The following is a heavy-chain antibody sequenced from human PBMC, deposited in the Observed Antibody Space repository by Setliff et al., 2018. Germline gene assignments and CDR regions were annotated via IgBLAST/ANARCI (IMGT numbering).Heavy chain of an antibody. J-gene: IGHJ6*03. CDR1: GGSVSSSNW. CDR3: ARGLEGEDYFYYMDV. V-gene: IGHV4-4*02. CDR2: IYHSGSI. Sequence: LSLTCTVSGGSVSSSNWWTWVRQPPGKGLEWIGEIYHSGSINYNPSLKSRVTMSVDKSKNQFSLKLTSVTAADTAVYYCARGLEGEDYFYYMDVWGKGNTVTVSS. D-gene: IGHD2-21*01.